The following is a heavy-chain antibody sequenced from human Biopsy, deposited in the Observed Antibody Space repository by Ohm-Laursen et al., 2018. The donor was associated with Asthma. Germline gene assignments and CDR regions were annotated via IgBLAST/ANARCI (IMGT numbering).Heavy chain of an antibody. CDR2: IHYSGST. CDR3: ARASVAASSNWFDP. D-gene: IGHD6-19*01. J-gene: IGHJ5*02. V-gene: IGHV4-30-4*01. Sequence: TLSLTCTVSGASIKTDDHYWSWLRQPPGKGLEWFGFIHYSGSTSYNPSLKGGVTISVDTSKNQFPLKLSSVTAADTAVYYCARASVAASSNWFDPWGQGTLVTVSS. CDR1: GASIKTDDHY.